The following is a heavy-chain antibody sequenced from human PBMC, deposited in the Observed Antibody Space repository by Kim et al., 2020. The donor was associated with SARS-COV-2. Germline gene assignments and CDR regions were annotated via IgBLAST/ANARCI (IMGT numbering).Heavy chain of an antibody. CDR2: IIPIFGTA. V-gene: IGHV1-69*13. J-gene: IGHJ4*02. CDR1: GGTFSSYA. D-gene: IGHD3-10*01. Sequence: SVKVSCKASGGTFSSYAISWVRQAPGQGLEWMGGIIPIFGTANYAQKFQGRVTITADESTSTAYMELSSLRSEDTAVYYCARGAYYGSGEHYWGQGTLVTVSS. CDR3: ARGAYYGSGEHY.